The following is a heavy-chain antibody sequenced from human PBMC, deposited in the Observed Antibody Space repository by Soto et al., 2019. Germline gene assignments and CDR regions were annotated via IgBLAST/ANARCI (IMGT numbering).Heavy chain of an antibody. Sequence: QVQLVQSGAEVRKPGASVKVSCKASGYTFTSSGISWLRQAPGQGLEWMGWISTYNGDTNDAPKFQDRVTMTIDRSTSTAYMELRSLRSADAAVYYCARAGAAPYYYYGMDVWGQGTRFTVSS. CDR3: ARAGAAPYYYYGMDV. J-gene: IGHJ6*02. D-gene: IGHD2-15*01. V-gene: IGHV1-18*01. CDR1: GYTFTSSG. CDR2: ISTYNGDT.